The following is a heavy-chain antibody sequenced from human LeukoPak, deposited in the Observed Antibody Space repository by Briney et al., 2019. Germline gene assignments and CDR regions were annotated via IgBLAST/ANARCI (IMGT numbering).Heavy chain of an antibody. J-gene: IGHJ4*02. Sequence: GGSLRLPCVGSGFTHGTYWMTWAPEAPGKGREGGANINEDRSEKHYVGSVESRFTISRDNAKNSVYLQMSSLRAEDMAVYYCARDLPDYWGQGNLVTVSS. CDR2: INEDRSEK. V-gene: IGHV3-7*03. CDR3: ARDLPDY. CDR1: GFTHGTYW.